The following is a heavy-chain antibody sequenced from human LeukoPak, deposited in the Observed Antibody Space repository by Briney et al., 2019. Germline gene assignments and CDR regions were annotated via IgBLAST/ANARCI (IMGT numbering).Heavy chain of an antibody. J-gene: IGHJ4*02. CDR2: ISWNSGSI. V-gene: IGHV3-9*01. CDR3: AKGGVVVVPAAISN. Sequence: GRSLRLSCAASGFTFDDYAMHWVRQAPGKGLEWVSGISWNSGSIGYADSVKGRFTISRDNAKNSLYLQMNSLRAEDTALYYCAKGGVVVVPAAISNWGQGTLVTVSS. D-gene: IGHD2-2*01. CDR1: GFTFDDYA.